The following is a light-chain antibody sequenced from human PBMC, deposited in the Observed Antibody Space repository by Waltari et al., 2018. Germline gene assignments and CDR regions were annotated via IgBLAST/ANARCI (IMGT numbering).Light chain of an antibody. V-gene: IGKV1-5*03. CDR1: QSISNW. CDR2: KAS. J-gene: IGKJ4*01. Sequence: DIQMTQSPSTPSASVGDRFTITCRASQSISNWLAWYQQKPGKAPKLLIYKASTLESGVPSRFSGSGSVTEFTLTISSLQPDDFATYYCQQYNSYSLLTFGGGTKVEIK. CDR3: QQYNSYSLLT.